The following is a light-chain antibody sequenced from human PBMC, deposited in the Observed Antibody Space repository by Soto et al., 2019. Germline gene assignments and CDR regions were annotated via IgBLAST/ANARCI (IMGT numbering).Light chain of an antibody. CDR2: DVS. CDR3: SSYATSILEV. J-gene: IGLJ1*01. Sequence: QSALTQPASVSGSPGQSITISCTGTRSDVGGYNFVSWYQQHPVKAPKLMIYDVSNRPSGVSDRFSGSKSGNTASLTIFGLQAEDEADYYCSSYATSILEVFGTGTKLTVL. CDR1: RSDVGGYNF. V-gene: IGLV2-14*03.